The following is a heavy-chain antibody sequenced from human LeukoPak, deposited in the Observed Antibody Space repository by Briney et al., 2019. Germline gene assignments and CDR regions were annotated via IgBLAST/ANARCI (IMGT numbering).Heavy chain of an antibody. CDR3: AKDRVAAAATGWYYFDS. D-gene: IGHD6-13*01. CDR1: GFTFSNYM. J-gene: IGHJ4*02. V-gene: IGHV3-23*01. CDR2: ISASGGNT. Sequence: GGSLRLSCAASGFTFSNYMMHWVRQAPGKGLEWVSGISASGGNTYYADSVKGRFTISRDNSKNTLCLQLNSLRAEDTAVYYCAKDRVAAAATGWYYFDSWGQGTLVTVSS.